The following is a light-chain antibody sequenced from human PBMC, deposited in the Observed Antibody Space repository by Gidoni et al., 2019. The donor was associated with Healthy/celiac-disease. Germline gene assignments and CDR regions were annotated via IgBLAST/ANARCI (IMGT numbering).Light chain of an antibody. CDR2: KAS. CDR1: QSSSRW. V-gene: IGKV1-5*03. CDR3: QQYNSYSRT. J-gene: IGKJ1*01. Sequence: LQTTQSPSTLSASAGDRVTITCRASQSSSRWLAWYQQKPGKAPKLLNYKASSLESGVPSRFSSRGSGEEFTITSSSLQADDFANYYCQQYNSYSRTFGQXTKVEIK.